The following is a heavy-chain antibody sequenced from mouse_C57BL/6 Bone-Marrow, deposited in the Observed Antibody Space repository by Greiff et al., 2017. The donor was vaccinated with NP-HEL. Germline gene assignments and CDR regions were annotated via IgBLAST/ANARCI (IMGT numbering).Heavy chain of an antibody. CDR1: GYTFTDYY. CDR2: INPYNGGT. V-gene: IGHV1-19*01. Sequence: VQLQQSGPVLVKPGASVKMSCKASGYTFTDYYMNWVKQSHGKSLEWIGVINPYNGGTSYNQKFKGKATLTVDKSSSTAYMELNSLTSEDSAVYYCARSELRLPSFAYWGQGTLVTVSA. J-gene: IGHJ3*01. CDR3: ARSELRLPSFAY. D-gene: IGHD3-2*02.